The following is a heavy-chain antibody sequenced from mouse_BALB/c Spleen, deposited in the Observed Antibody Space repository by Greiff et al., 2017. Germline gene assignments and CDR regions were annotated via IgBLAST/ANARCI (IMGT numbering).Heavy chain of an antibody. D-gene: IGHD2-10*02. CDR3: ARYGNRYYFDY. J-gene: IGHJ2*01. CDR1: GFTFSSYY. CDR2: INSNGGST. V-gene: IGHV5-6-2*01. Sequence: EVMLVESGGGLVKLGGSLKLSCAASGFTFSSYYMSWVRQTPEKRLELVAAINSNGGSTYYPDTVKGRFTISRDNAKNTLYLQMSSLKSEDTALYYCARYGNRYYFDYWGQGTTLTVSS.